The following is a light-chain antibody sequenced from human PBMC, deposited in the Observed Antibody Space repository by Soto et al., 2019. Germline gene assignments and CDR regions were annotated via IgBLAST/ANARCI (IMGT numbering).Light chain of an antibody. CDR2: KAS. CDR3: QQYNSYWWT. Sequence: EIKMTQSPSTLSASVGDRVTITCLASQSISSWLAWYQQKPGKAPKLLIYKASSLESGVPSRFSGSGSGTEFTLTISSLQPDDFATYYCQQYNSYWWTFGQGTKVEIK. CDR1: QSISSW. V-gene: IGKV1-5*03. J-gene: IGKJ1*01.